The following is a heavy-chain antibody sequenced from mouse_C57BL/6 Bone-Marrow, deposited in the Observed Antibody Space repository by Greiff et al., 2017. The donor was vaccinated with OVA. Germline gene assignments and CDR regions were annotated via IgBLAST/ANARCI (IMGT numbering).Heavy chain of an antibody. D-gene: IGHD1-1*01. CDR2: ISSGSSTI. V-gene: IGHV5-17*01. Sequence: EVKLMESGGGLVKPGGSLKLSCAASGFTFSDYGMHWVRQAPEKGLEWVTYISSGSSTIYYADTVKGRFTISRDNAKNTLFLQMTSLRSEDTAMYYCARIHYYGSSYVDYAMDYWGQGTSVTVSS. CDR3: ARIHYYGSSYVDYAMDY. CDR1: GFTFSDYG. J-gene: IGHJ4*01.